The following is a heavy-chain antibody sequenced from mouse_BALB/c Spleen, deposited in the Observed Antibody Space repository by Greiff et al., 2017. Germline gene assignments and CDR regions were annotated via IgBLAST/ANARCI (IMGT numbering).Heavy chain of an antibody. CDR2: IRNKANGYTT. D-gene: IGHD2-3*01. V-gene: IGHV7-3*02. J-gene: IGHJ4*01. CDR3: ARDRESDGPYYYAMDY. Sequence: EVQGVESGGGLVQPGGSLSLSCATSGFTFTDYYMSWVRQPPGKALEWLGFIRNKANGYTTEYSASVKGRFTISRDNSQSILYLQMNTLRAEDSATYYCARDRESDGPYYYAMDYWGQGTSVTVSS. CDR1: GFTFTDYY.